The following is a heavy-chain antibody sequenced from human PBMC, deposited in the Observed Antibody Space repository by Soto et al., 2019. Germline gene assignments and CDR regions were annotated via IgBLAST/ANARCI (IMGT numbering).Heavy chain of an antibody. D-gene: IGHD4-4*01. CDR3: CSHSGYSGNSFDK. Sequence: EVQLVESGGGLVKPGGSLRLSCAASGFTFNNAWMSWVRQAPGKGLEWVGHIKTKSDGGTAEYAAPVKGRFTVSRDDSQNTVYLQMNGLISEDTAVYYCCSHSGYSGNSFDKWGQGTLVTVSS. J-gene: IGHJ4*02. V-gene: IGHV3-15*01. CDR2: IKTKSDGGTA. CDR1: GFTFNNAW.